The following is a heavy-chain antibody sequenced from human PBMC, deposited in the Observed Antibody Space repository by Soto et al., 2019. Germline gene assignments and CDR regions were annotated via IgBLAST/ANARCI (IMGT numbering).Heavy chain of an antibody. V-gene: IGHV1-18*01. D-gene: IGHD2-15*01. CDR1: GYTFTSYG. Sequence: ASVKVSCKASGYTFTSYGISWVRQAPGQGLEWMGIINPSGGNTTYAQKFQGRVTITRDTSASTAYMELSSLRSEDTAVYYCARDVGALDYWGQGTLVTVSS. J-gene: IGHJ4*02. CDR3: ARDVGALDY. CDR2: INPSGGNT.